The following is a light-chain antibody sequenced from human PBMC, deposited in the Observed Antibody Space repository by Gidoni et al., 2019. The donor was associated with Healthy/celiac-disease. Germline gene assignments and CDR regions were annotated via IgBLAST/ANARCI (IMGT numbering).Light chain of an antibody. Sequence: ESQITQSPASLSASVGDRVTITCRASQSISRYLKWYPQKPGKAPKLLIYAASSLQSGVPSRFSGSGSGTDFTLTISSLQPEDFATYYCQQSYSKGTFGGGTKVEIK. CDR2: AAS. CDR3: QQSYSKGT. V-gene: IGKV1-39*01. CDR1: QSISRY. J-gene: IGKJ4*01.